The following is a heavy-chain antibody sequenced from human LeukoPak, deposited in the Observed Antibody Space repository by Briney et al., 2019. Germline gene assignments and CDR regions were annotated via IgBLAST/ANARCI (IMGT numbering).Heavy chain of an antibody. CDR2: VYNSGTT. Sequence: SETLSLTCTVSGASISSYFWNWIRQPAGKGLEWIGRVYNSGTTNYNPSLTSRVTMSVDTSKNQFSLKLSSVTAADTAVYFCARQSPWYVTDYWGQGTLVTVSS. CDR3: ARQSPWYVTDY. V-gene: IGHV4-4*07. J-gene: IGHJ4*02. D-gene: IGHD1-14*01. CDR1: GASISSYF.